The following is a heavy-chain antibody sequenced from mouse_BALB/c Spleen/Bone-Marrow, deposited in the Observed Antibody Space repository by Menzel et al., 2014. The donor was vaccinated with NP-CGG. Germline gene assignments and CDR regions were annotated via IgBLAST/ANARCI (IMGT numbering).Heavy chain of an antibody. Sequence: VQLVDSGPGLVAPAQSLSITCTASGFSLTSYDINWIRQPPGKGLEWLGEIWPGGGKNYNSHFLSGMTICKDNYKSQCSLKRNSLQTDDTAIYYCVRDYYGSYFNAWGEG. V-gene: IGHV2-9-2*01. CDR2: IWPGGGK. D-gene: IGHD1-1*01. CDR1: GFSLTSYD. CDR3: VRDYYGSYFNA. J-gene: IGHJ1*01.